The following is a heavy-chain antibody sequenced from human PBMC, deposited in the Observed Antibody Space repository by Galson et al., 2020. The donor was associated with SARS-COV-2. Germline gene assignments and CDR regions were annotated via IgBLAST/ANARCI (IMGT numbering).Heavy chain of an antibody. Sequence: ASVKVSCKASGYSFTDYHIHWVRQAPGQRLEWMGWINPGNGNTTYSQSFQDRVTITRDTSATTAYMELTNLRSEDTAVYYCAKKLAAAGTDWLDPCGQGTLVTVSS. V-gene: IGHV1-3*01. D-gene: IGHD6-13*01. CDR2: INPGNGNT. J-gene: IGHJ5*02. CDR3: AKKLAAAGTDWLDP. CDR1: GYSFTDYH.